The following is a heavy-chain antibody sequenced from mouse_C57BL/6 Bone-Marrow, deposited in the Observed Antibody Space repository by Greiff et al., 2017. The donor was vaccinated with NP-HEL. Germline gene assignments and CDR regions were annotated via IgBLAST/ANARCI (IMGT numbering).Heavy chain of an antibody. CDR2: IRSKSNNYAT. CDR1: GFSFNTYA. Sequence: EVQRVESGGGLVQPKGSLKLSCAASGFSFNTYAMNWVRQAPGKGLEWVARIRSKSNNYATYYADSVKDRFTISRDDSESMLYLQMNNLKTEDTAMYYCVRRGLGPWYFDVWGTGTTVTVSS. V-gene: IGHV10-1*01. J-gene: IGHJ1*03. D-gene: IGHD4-1*01. CDR3: VRRGLGPWYFDV.